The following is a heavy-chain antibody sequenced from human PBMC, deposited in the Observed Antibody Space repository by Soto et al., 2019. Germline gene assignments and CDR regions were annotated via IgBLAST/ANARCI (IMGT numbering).Heavy chain of an antibody. Sequence: GGSLRLSCAASGFTFDDYAMHWVRQAPGKGLEWVSGISWNSGSIGYADSVKGRFTISRDNAKNSLYLQMNSLRAEDTALYYCAKDIGESSPFDPWGQGTLVTVSS. CDR2: ISWNSGSI. J-gene: IGHJ5*02. CDR1: GFTFDDYA. V-gene: IGHV3-9*01. CDR3: AKDIGESSPFDP.